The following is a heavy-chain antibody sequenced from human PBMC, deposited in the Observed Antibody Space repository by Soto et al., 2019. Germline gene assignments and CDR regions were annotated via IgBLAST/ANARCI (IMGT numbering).Heavy chain of an antibody. D-gene: IGHD5-18*01. CDR1: GFTFSSYG. Sequence: QVQLVESGGGAVQPGRSLRLSCAASGFTFSSYGMHWVRQAPGKGLEWVAVISYDGSNKYYADSVKGRFTISRDNSKNTLYLQMNSLRAEDTAVYYCAKGYSYGIDYWGQGTLVTVSS. J-gene: IGHJ4*02. CDR3: AKGYSYGIDY. V-gene: IGHV3-30*18. CDR2: ISYDGSNK.